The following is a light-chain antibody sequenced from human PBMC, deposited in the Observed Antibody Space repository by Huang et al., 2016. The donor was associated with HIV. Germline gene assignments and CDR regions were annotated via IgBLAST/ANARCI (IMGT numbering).Light chain of an antibody. V-gene: IGKV3-11*01. Sequence: EIVLTQSPATLSLSPGERATLSCRAGHSVSSYLAWYQQKPGPAPRLRSDDASNRDKGSPARFSGSGSGTDFTITISSREPEDFAVYYCQQRSNWPPWTFGQGTKVEIK. J-gene: IGKJ1*01. CDR2: DAS. CDR1: HSVSSY. CDR3: QQRSNWPPWT.